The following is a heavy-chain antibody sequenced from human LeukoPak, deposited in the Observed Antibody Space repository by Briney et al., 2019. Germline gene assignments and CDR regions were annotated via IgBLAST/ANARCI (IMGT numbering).Heavy chain of an antibody. D-gene: IGHD3-16*01. CDR1: GFTFSRFR. CDR3: ASSWGSAIDF. Sequence: GGSLRLSCAASGFTFSRFRMSWVRQPPGKGLEWVANINQDGSEIYYVDSVKGRFTVSTGNAKNSLYLQMTSLRAEDTAVYYCASSWGSAIDFWGQGTLVTVSS. V-gene: IGHV3-7*01. CDR2: INQDGSEI. J-gene: IGHJ4*02.